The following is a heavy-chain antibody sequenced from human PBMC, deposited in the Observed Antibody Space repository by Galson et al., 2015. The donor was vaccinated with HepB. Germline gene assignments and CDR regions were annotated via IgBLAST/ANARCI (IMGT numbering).Heavy chain of an antibody. D-gene: IGHD3-10*01. Sequence: SLRLSCAASGFTFRSYAMNWVRQAPGKGLEWVSAIGGSGGSTYYADSVKGRFTISRDNSKNTLYLQMNSLRAEDTAVYYCARDMVQGVIIRFYYMDVWGKGTTVTVSS. CDR1: GFTFRSYA. CDR3: ARDMVQGVIIRFYYMDV. J-gene: IGHJ6*03. CDR2: IGGSGGST. V-gene: IGHV3-23*01.